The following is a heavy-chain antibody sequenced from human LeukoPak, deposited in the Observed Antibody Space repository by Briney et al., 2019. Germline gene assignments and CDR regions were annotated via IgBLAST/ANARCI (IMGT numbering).Heavy chain of an antibody. V-gene: IGHV5-51*01. CDR2: IFPGDSDT. CDR3: ARGPWGSSYDY. CDR1: GYSFTTYW. J-gene: IGHJ4*02. D-gene: IGHD3-16*01. Sequence: GESLKISCKGSGYSFTTYWIGWVRQMPGKGLEWMGTIFPGDSDTRYSPSFQGQVTISVDKSISTAYLQWSSLKASDTAMYYCARGPWGSSYDYWGQGTLVTVSS.